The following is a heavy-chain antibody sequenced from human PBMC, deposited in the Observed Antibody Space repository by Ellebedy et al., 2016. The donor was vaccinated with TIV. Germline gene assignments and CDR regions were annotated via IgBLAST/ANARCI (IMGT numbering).Heavy chain of an antibody. CDR1: GFTFGTFW. Sequence: GESLKISCAASGFTFGTFWMSWVRQAPGKGLEWVANIKEDGSEKHYVDSVEGRFTISRDNAKNSRYLHMNSLRAEDTALYYCARGPAGYNAGKHDFWGQGTLVVVSS. CDR3: ARGPAGYNAGKHDF. V-gene: IGHV3-7*01. D-gene: IGHD1-14*01. CDR2: IKEDGSEK. J-gene: IGHJ4*02.